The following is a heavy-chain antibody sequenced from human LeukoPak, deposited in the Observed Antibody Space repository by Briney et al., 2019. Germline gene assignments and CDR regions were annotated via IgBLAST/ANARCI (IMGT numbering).Heavy chain of an antibody. V-gene: IGHV3-7*03. CDR3: ARDPGYCSSTSCYYYFDY. CDR2: IKEEGSEK. CDR1: GFPFNIYE. J-gene: IGHJ4*02. D-gene: IGHD2-2*01. Sequence: GGSLRLSCAASGFPFNIYEMNCVRHAPGGGREWVVNIKEEGSEKYYVDSVKGRFTISRDNAKNSLYLQMNSLRAEDTAVYYCARDPGYCSSTSCYYYFDYWGQGTLVTVSS.